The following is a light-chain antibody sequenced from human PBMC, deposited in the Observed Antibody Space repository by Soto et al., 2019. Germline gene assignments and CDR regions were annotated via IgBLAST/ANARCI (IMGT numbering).Light chain of an antibody. CDR2: EGS. CDR3: CSYAGRV. Sequence: QSALTQPASVLGLPDHSITIPSPGPSSDVGSYNLVSWYHQHPGKAPKLMIYEGSKRPSGVSNRFSGSKSGNTASLTISGLQAEDEADYYCCSYAGRVFGGGTQLTVL. J-gene: IGLJ2*01. CDR1: SSDVGSYNL. V-gene: IGLV2-23*01.